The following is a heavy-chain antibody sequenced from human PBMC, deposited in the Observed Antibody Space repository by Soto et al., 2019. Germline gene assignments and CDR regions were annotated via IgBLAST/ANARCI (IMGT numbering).Heavy chain of an antibody. Sequence: GSVHVSFRASGYPFTSYAVHFVRQAPGQRLEWMGWMNAGNGNTKYSQKFQGRVTITRDTSASTAYMELSSLRSEDTAVYYCARDRAAAQFDPWGQGTMVTVSS. D-gene: IGHD6-13*01. CDR3: ARDRAAAQFDP. CDR2: MNAGNGNT. V-gene: IGHV1-3*01. J-gene: IGHJ5*02. CDR1: GYPFTSYA.